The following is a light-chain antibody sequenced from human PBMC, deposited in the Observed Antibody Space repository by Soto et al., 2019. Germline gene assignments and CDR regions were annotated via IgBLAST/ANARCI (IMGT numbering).Light chain of an antibody. CDR2: AAS. Sequence: IQMTQSPSSLSASVGDRVTITCRASQSISSYLNWYQQKPVKAPKLLIYAASSLESGVPSRFSGCGSGTDFTLTISSPQPEDFATYYCQQSYSTPITFGQGTRLEI. CDR3: QQSYSTPIT. J-gene: IGKJ5*01. CDR1: QSISSY. V-gene: IGKV1-39*01.